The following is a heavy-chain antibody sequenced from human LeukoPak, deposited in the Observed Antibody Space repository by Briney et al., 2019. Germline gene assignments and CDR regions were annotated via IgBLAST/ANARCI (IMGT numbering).Heavy chain of an antibody. CDR3: ARVLYYYDRRGYPSGLHFDY. CDR1: GGTFSSYA. CDR2: IIPIFGTA. J-gene: IGHJ4*02. Sequence: SVKVSCKASGGTFSSYAISWVRQAPGQGLEWMGGIIPIFGTANYAQKFQGRVTITADKPRSTAYMGRSSLRSEAPAVYNFARVLYYYDRRGYPSGLHFDYWGQGTLVTVSS. V-gene: IGHV1-69*06. D-gene: IGHD3-22*01.